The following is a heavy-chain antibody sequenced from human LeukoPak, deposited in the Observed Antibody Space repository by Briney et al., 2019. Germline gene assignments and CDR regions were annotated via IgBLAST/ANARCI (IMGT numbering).Heavy chain of an antibody. V-gene: IGHV3-53*01. CDR3: ARDDYYYYGMDV. Sequence: GGSLRLSCAASGFTVSSNYMSWVRQAPGKGLEWVSVIYSGGSTYYADSVKGRFTISRDDSKNTLYLQMNSLRAEDTAVYYCARDDYYYYGMDVWGQGTTVTVSS. J-gene: IGHJ6*02. CDR2: IYSGGST. CDR1: GFTVSSNY.